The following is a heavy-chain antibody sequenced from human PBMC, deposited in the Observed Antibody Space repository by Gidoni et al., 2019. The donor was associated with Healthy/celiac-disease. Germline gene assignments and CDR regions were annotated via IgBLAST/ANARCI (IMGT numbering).Heavy chain of an antibody. Sequence: QVQLVESGGGLVQPGRSLRLSCAAYGFTFRSYAMHWVRQAPGKGLEWVAVISYDGSNKYYADSVKGRFTISRDNSKNTLYLQMNSLRAEDTAVYYCARDVLGGPWVYYMDVWGKGTTVTVSS. CDR3: ARDVLGGPWVYYMDV. CDR1: GFTFRSYA. CDR2: ISYDGSNK. J-gene: IGHJ6*03. V-gene: IGHV3-30-3*01. D-gene: IGHD3-10*01.